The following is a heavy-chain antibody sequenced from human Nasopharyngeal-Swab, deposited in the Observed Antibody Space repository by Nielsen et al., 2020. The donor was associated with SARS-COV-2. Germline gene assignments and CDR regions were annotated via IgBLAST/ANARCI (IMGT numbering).Heavy chain of an antibody. CDR1: GASVSSNTAA. J-gene: IGHJ5*02. CDR2: TWYRSKWHY. CDR3: ARGSKGTRWS. V-gene: IGHV6-1*01. Sequence: SETLSLTCAISGASVSSNTAAWSWIRQSPSRGLEWLGRTWYRSKWHYDYAESVKSRITITPDTTKNQFYMQLKSVTPEDTALYYCARGSKGTRWSWGQGTLVTVSS. D-gene: IGHD2-15*01.